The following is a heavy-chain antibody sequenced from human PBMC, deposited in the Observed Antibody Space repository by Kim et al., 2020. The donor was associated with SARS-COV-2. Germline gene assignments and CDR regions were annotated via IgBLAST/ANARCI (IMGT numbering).Heavy chain of an antibody. J-gene: IGHJ4*02. V-gene: IGHV3-64D*09. CDR3: VSLYCGGDCNY. D-gene: IGHD2-21*02. CDR1: GFTFSDYA. Sequence: GGSLRRSCSASGFTFSDYAMHWVRQAPGKGLEYVSAIGGSGVRTYYADSVKGRFIISRDNSKNTLFLQMSSLRAEDTAVYYCVSLYCGGDCNYWGQGTL. CDR2: IGGSGVRT.